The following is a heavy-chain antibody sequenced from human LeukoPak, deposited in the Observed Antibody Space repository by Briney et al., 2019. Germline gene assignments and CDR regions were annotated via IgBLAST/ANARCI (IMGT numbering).Heavy chain of an antibody. Sequence: TGGSLRLSCAASGFTFSSYGMHWVRQAPGKGLEWVAVISYDGTNKYYADSVKGRFTISRDNSKNTLYLQMNSLRAEDTAVYYCAKDPGAAADYYYYMDVWGKGTTVTVSS. D-gene: IGHD6-13*01. J-gene: IGHJ6*03. CDR2: ISYDGTNK. CDR1: GFTFSSYG. CDR3: AKDPGAAADYYYYMDV. V-gene: IGHV3-30*18.